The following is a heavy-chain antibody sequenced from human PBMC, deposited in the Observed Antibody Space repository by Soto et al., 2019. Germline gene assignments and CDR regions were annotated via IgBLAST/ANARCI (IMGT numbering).Heavy chain of an antibody. Sequence: EVQLVESGGGLVQSGGPLRLSWAASGFTFVSYWMSWFGRGPGKGPEWVANIKQDGSEKYYVDSVKGRFTISRDNAKNSLYLQMTSLRAEDTAVYHCAKSLSAIPGDSWGQGTLVTVSS. CDR2: IKQDGSEK. V-gene: IGHV3-7*05. CDR3: AKSLSAIPGDS. D-gene: IGHD2-2*01. CDR1: GFTFVSYW. J-gene: IGHJ4*02.